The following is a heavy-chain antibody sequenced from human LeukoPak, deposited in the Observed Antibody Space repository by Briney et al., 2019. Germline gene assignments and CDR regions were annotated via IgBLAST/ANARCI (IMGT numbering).Heavy chain of an antibody. J-gene: IGHJ4*02. V-gene: IGHV3-53*01. Sequence: PGGSLRLSCAASGFTVSSNYMSWVRQAPGKGLEWVSVIYSGGSTYYADSVKGRFTISRDNSKNTLYLQMNSLRAEDTAVYYCARDVSAGVVPAAMAPDYWGQGTLVTVSS. CDR2: IYSGGST. CDR3: ARDVSAGVVPAAMAPDY. D-gene: IGHD2-2*01. CDR1: GFTVSSNY.